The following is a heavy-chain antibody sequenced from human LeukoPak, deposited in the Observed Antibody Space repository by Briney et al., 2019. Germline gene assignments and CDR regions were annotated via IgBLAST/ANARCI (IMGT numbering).Heavy chain of an antibody. V-gene: IGHV3-21*01. CDR3: ARGDYYDSSGYSQYFQH. CDR1: GFTFSNYN. D-gene: IGHD3-22*01. Sequence: GGSLRLSCAASGFTFSNYNMNWVRQAPGKGLEWVSFISNGGGYIYYTDSVKGRFTISRDNAKNSLFLQMNSLRAEDTAVYYCARGDYYDSSGYSQYFQHWGQGTLVTVSP. J-gene: IGHJ1*01. CDR2: ISNGGGYI.